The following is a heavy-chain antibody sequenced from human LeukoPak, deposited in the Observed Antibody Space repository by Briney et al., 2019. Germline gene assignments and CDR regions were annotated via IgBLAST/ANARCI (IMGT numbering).Heavy chain of an antibody. CDR2: IYYSGST. Sequence: SETLSLTCTVSGGSISSSSYYWGWIRQPPGKGLEWIGSIYYSGSTYYNPSLKSRVTISVDTSKNQSSLKLSSVTAADTAVYYCARPFELTIGAFDIWGQGTMVTVSS. V-gene: IGHV4-39*01. CDR1: GGSISSSSYY. D-gene: IGHD3-10*01. J-gene: IGHJ3*02. CDR3: ARPFELTIGAFDI.